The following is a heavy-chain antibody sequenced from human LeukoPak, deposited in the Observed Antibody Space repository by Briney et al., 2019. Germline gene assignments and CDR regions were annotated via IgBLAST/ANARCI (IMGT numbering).Heavy chain of an antibody. Sequence: GGSLRLSCAASGFTFSDYYMSWIRQAPGKGLEWVSYISSRGSTRYYADSVKGRFTISRDNAKNSLYLQMNSLRAEDTAVYYCARLVAAGDGCYFDYWGQGTLVTVSS. D-gene: IGHD6-13*01. V-gene: IGHV3-11*04. CDR1: GFTFSDYY. CDR3: ARLVAAGDGCYFDY. J-gene: IGHJ4*02. CDR2: ISSRGSTR.